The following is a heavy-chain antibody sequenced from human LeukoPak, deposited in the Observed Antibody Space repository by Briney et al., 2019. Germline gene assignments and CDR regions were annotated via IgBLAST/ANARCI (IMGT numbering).Heavy chain of an antibody. J-gene: IGHJ4*02. CDR3: ARGSSSSWYEFDY. CDR1: GGSISSYY. Sequence: PSETLSLTCTVSGGSISSYYWSWIPQPPGKGLEWIGYIYYSGSTNYNTSLKSRVTISVDTSKNQVSLKLSSVTAADTAVYYCARGSSSSWYEFDYWGQGTLVTVSS. D-gene: IGHD6-13*01. CDR2: IYYSGST. V-gene: IGHV4-59*01.